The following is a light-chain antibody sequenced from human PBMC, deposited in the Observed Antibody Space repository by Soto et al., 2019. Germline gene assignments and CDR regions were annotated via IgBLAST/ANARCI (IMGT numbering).Light chain of an antibody. CDR3: AAWDRNLNAAK. Sequence: QSVLTQPPSVSAAPGQKVTISCSGFSSNVGNNYVSWYQQLPGAAPKLLIYDNDKRPSGIPERFSGTKSATSATLAITGLQTGDEADYHCAAWDRNLNAAKFGGGTKVTVL. V-gene: IGLV1-51*01. CDR1: SSNVGNNY. J-gene: IGLJ2*01. CDR2: DND.